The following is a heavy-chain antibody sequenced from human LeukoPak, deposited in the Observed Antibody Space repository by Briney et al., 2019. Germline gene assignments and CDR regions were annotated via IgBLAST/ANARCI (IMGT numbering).Heavy chain of an antibody. CDR1: GGSFSGYY. CDR2: INHSGST. D-gene: IGHD1-26*01. V-gene: IGHV4-34*01. CDR3: ARGRRAVGRTHAFDI. Sequence: SETLSLTCAVYGGSFSGYYWSWILQPPGKGLEWIGEINHSGSTNYNPSLKSRVTISVDTSKNQFSLKLSSVTAADTAVYYCARGRRAVGRTHAFDIWGQGTMVTVSS. J-gene: IGHJ3*02.